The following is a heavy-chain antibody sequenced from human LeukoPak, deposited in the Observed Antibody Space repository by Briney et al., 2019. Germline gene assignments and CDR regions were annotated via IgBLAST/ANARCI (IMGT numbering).Heavy chain of an antibody. CDR2: IYTTGYT. CDR3: ARHKPGDPVIGETDY. J-gene: IGHJ4*02. Sequence: SETLSLTCTVSGGSINGYYWSWIRQPAGKGLEWIGRIYTTGYTNYNPSLKSRVTMSVDTSKNQFSLKLSSVTAADTAVYYCARHKPGDPVIGETDYWGQGTLVTVSS. V-gene: IGHV4-4*07. CDR1: GGSINGYY. D-gene: IGHD3-10*01.